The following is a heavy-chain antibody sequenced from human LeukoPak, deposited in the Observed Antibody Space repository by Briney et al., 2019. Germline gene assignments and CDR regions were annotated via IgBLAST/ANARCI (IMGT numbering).Heavy chain of an antibody. CDR2: IYSGGST. D-gene: IGHD3-9*01. V-gene: IGHV3-66*01. CDR1: GFTFSSYT. J-gene: IGHJ4*02. Sequence: PGGSLRLSCAASGFTFSSYTMSWVRQAPGKGLEWVSVIYSGGSTYYADSVKGRFTISRDNSKNTLYLQMNSLRAEDTAVYYCARVFDSYLDYWGQGTLVTVSS. CDR3: ARVFDSYLDY.